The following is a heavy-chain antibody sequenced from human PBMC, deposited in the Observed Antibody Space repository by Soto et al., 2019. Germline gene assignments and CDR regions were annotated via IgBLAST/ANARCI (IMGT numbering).Heavy chain of an antibody. V-gene: IGHV3-7*01. J-gene: IGHJ4*02. CDR3: AASAYSNYGY. CDR2: INQDGSEK. Sequence: GGSRRLSCAASGFTFSRYWMSWVRQAPGKGLEWVANINQDGSEKNYVDSVKGRFTISRDNAKNSLYLQMNSLRAEDTAVYYCAASAYSNYGYWGQGTLVTVSS. CDR1: GFTFSRYW. D-gene: IGHD4-4*01.